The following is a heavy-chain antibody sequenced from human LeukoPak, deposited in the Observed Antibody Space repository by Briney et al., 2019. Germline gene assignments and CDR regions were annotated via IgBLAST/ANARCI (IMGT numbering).Heavy chain of an antibody. Sequence: GGSLRLSCEASGFPFGTYGMTWVRQTPGKGLEWVSGITGSSWTYYADSVRGRFTISRDNSKNTLHLQMNNLTADDTAIYYCARELVSLGTGYFDLWGRGTLVTVSS. J-gene: IGHJ2*01. D-gene: IGHD7-27*01. CDR1: GFPFGTYG. CDR2: ITGSSWT. CDR3: ARELVSLGTGYFDL. V-gene: IGHV3-23*01.